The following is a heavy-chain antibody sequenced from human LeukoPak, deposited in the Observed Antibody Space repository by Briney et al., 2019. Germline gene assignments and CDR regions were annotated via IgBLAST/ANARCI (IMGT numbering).Heavy chain of an antibody. J-gene: IGHJ4*02. CDR3: AKGGTWIWGYYFDY. V-gene: IGHV3-23*01. D-gene: IGHD5-12*01. CDR1: GFTFSSYA. Sequence: PGGSLRLSCAASGFTFSSYAMSWVRQAPGKGLEWVSAISGSGGSTYYADPVKGRFTISRDNSKNTLYLQMNSLRAEDTAVYYCAKGGTWIWGYYFDYWGQGTLVTVSS. CDR2: ISGSGGST.